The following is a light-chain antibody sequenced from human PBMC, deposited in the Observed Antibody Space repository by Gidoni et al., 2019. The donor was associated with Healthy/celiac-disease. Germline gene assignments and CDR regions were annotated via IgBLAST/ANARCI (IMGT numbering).Light chain of an antibody. CDR2: SNN. CDR3: AAWDDSLNGGV. CDR1: SSNIGSNT. Sequence: QSVLTQPLSASGTPGQRVTISCSGSSSNIGSNTVIWYQQLPGTAPKLLIYSNNQRPSGVPDRFSGSKSGTSASLAISGLQSEDEADYYCAAWDDSLNGGVFGGGTKLTVL. V-gene: IGLV1-44*01. J-gene: IGLJ3*02.